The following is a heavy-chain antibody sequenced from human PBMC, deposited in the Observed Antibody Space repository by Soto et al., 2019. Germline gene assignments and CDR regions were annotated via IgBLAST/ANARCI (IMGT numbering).Heavy chain of an antibody. V-gene: IGHV4-59*01. D-gene: IGHD2-2*01. Sequence: PSETLSLTCTVSGGSISTYYWSWIRQPPGKEVEWIGYIYHSGNTNYNPSLKSRVTISIDTSKNQFSLRLSSVTAADTAVYYCARDFGYCSTTSCGHYYYMDVWGKGTTVTVS. CDR3: ARDFGYCSTTSCGHYYYMDV. CDR2: IYHSGNT. J-gene: IGHJ6*03. CDR1: GGSISTYY.